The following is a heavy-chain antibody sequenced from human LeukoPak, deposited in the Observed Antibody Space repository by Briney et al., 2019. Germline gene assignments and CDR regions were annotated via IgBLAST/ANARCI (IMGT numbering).Heavy chain of an antibody. CDR2: ISYDGSNK. CDR3: ARARGYYYGSGSFYY. CDR1: GFTFSSYA. V-gene: IGHV3-30-3*01. Sequence: GGSLRLSCAASGFTFSSYAMHWVRQAPGKGLEWVAVISYDGSNKYYADSVKGRFTISRDNSKNTLYLQMNSLRAEDTAVYYCARARGYYYGSGSFYYWGQGTLVTVSS. J-gene: IGHJ4*02. D-gene: IGHD3-10*01.